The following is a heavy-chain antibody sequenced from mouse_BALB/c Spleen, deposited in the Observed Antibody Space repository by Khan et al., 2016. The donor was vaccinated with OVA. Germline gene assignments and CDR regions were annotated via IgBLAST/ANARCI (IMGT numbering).Heavy chain of an antibody. CDR2: LFPGSGDT. CDR3: ERSNYFGYTFAY. CDR1: GYTFTDYY. J-gene: IGHJ3*01. V-gene: IGHV1-77*01. Sequence: QVRLQQSGAELARPGASVKLSCTASGYTFTDYYINWVKQRTGQGLEWIGELFPGSGDTYYNEKFKGQATLTAAKSSSTVYMQLSSLTAEASAVYFCERSNYFGYTFAYWGQGTLVTVSS. D-gene: IGHD1-2*01.